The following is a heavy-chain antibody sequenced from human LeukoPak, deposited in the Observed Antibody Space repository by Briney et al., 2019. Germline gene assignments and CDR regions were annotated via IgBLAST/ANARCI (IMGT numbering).Heavy chain of an antibody. D-gene: IGHD3-22*01. CDR1: GYTFTGYY. CDR3: ARGGDYYDSSGYYDDAFDI. J-gene: IGHJ3*02. Sequence: ASVTVSFKASGYTFTGYYIHWVRQAPGQGLEWMGWINPKSGGTNYAQKFQGRVTMTRDTSISTAYMELRRLRYDDTAVYYCARGGDYYDSSGYYDDAFDIWGQGTTVTVSS. V-gene: IGHV1-2*02. CDR2: INPKSGGT.